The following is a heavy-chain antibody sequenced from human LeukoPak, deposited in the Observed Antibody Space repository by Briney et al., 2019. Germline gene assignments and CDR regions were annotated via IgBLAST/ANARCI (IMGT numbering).Heavy chain of an antibody. D-gene: IGHD3-22*01. CDR2: IYSSGRT. Sequence: SSETLSLTCTVSGGSISSGSFYWNWIRQPAGKGLEWIGRIYSSGRTNYNPSLNSRVTISVDTSKNQFSLKLSSVTAADTAVYYCARLDEYYDSSGYYFNWFDPWGQGTLVTVSS. J-gene: IGHJ5*02. CDR3: ARLDEYYDSSGYYFNWFDP. V-gene: IGHV4-61*02. CDR1: GGSISSGSFY.